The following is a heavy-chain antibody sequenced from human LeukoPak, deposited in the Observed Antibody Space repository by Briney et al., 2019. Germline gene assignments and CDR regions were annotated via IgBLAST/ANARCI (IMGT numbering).Heavy chain of an antibody. V-gene: IGHV3-15*01. J-gene: IGHJ4*02. D-gene: IGHD2-2*01. CDR3: SGDCSSTSCPGY. CDR2: IKSKTGGGTT. CDR1: GFSLTGYA. Sequence: PGASLRLSCAASGFSLTGYAMSWVRQAPGKGLEWVGRIKSKTGGGTTDYAAPVKGRFTISRDDSKNTLYLQMNSLKTEDTAVYYCSGDCSSTSCPGYWGQGTLVTVSS.